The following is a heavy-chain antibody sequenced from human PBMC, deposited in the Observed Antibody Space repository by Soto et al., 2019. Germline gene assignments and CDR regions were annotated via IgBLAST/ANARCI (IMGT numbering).Heavy chain of an antibody. CDR1: GYTFTGYY. V-gene: IGHV1-2*04. CDR2: INPNSGGT. J-gene: IGHJ6*03. CDR3: ARESYCSSTSCYYMDV. Sequence: ASVKVSCKASGYTFTGYYMHWVRQAPGQGLEWMGWINPNSGGTNYAQKFQGWVTMTRDTSISTAYMELSRLRSDDTAVYYCARESYCSSTSCYYMDVWGKGTTVTVSS. D-gene: IGHD2-2*01.